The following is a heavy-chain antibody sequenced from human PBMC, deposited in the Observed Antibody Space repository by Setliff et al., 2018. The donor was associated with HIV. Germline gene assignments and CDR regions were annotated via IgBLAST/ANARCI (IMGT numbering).Heavy chain of an antibody. V-gene: IGHV4-34*01. CDR3: ARGRGPMGGDAFDI. Sequence: SETLSLTCAVYGGSLNPNHWSWIRQSPGQGLEWIGEINDSGSINYNPSLKSRITISADASKNQFSLKLTSMIAADTAMFYFARGRGPMGGDAFDIWGQGTMVTVSS. D-gene: IGHD3-10*01. CDR2: INDSGSI. CDR1: GGSLNPNH. J-gene: IGHJ3*02.